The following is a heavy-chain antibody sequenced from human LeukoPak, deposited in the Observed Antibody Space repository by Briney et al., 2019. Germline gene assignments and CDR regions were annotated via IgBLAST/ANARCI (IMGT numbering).Heavy chain of an antibody. CDR2: IYSGGST. CDR3: ARDLGQYYDTSDNWFDP. D-gene: IGHD3-22*01. J-gene: IGHJ5*02. Sequence: GGSLRLSCAASGFTVSSNYMSWVRQAPGKGLEWVPVIYSGGSTYYADSVKGRFTISRDNAKNTLNLQMNSLRAEDTAVYYCARDLGQYYDTSDNWFDPWGQGTLVTVSS. V-gene: IGHV3-53*01. CDR1: GFTVSSNY.